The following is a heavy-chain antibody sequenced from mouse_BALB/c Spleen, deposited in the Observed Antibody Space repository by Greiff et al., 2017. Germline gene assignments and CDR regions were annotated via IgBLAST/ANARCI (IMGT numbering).Heavy chain of an antibody. CDR3: DKQRDYDDPAWCAY. V-gene: IGHV2-3*01. Sequence: VQLQQSGPGLVAPSQSLSITCTVSGFSLTSYGVSWVRQPPGKGLEWLGVIWGDGSTNYHSALISRLSISKDNSKSQVFLKLNSLQTDDTATYYCDKQRDYDDPAWCAYGGKGTLVTVSA. D-gene: IGHD2-4*01. CDR1: GFSLTSYG. CDR2: IWGDGST. J-gene: IGHJ3*01.